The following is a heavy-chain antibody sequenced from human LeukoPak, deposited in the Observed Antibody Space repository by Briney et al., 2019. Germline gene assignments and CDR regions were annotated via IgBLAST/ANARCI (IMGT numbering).Heavy chain of an antibody. V-gene: IGHV3-53*05. J-gene: IGHJ6*02. D-gene: IGHD6-13*01. CDR1: GFTVSSNY. Sequence: EGSLRLSCAASGFTVSSNYMSWVRQAPGKGLEWVSVIYSGGSTYYADSVKGRFTISRDNSKNTLYLQMNSLRAEDTAVYYCARDLAPNLSVAAAFYYYYGMDVWGQGTTVTVSS. CDR2: IYSGGST. CDR3: ARDLAPNLSVAAAFYYYYGMDV.